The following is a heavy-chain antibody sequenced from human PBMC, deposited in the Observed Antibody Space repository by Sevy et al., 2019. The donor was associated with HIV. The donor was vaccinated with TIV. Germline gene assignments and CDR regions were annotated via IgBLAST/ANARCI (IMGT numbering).Heavy chain of an antibody. CDR1: GFTFSSYW. J-gene: IGHJ4*02. CDR2: INQDGSGK. CDR3: ARDPFSKADY. Sequence: GESLKISCAGSGFTFSSYWMSWVRQAPGKGLEWVANINQDGSGKNYVDSVKGRFTISRDNAKNSLYLQMNSLGAEDTAVYYCARDPFSKADYWGQGTLVTVSS. V-gene: IGHV3-7*01. D-gene: IGHD4-4*01.